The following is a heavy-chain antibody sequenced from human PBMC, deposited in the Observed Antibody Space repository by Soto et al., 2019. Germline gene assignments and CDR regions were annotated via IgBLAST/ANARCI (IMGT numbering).Heavy chain of an antibody. CDR2: ISYDGSNK. D-gene: IGHD6-13*01. V-gene: IGHV3-30-3*01. J-gene: IGHJ4*02. CDR3: ARAPIGQQLVRRPFFDY. CDR1: GFTFSSYA. Sequence: QVQLVESGGGVVQPGRSLRLSCAASGFTFSSYAMHWVRQAPGKGLEWVAVISYDGSNKYYADSVKGRFTISRDNSKNTLYLQMKSLGAEDTAVYYCARAPIGQQLVRRPFFDYWGQGTLVTVSS.